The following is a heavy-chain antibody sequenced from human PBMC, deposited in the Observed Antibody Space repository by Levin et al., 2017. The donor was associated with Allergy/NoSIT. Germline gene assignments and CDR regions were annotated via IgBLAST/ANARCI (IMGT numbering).Heavy chain of an antibody. CDR1: GFTFDDYT. CDR3: AKDEGKWLQNDAFDS. J-gene: IGHJ3*02. D-gene: IGHD5-12*01. Sequence: GGSLRLSCAASGFTFDDYTMHWVRQAPGKGLEWVSLISWDGGSTYYADSVKGRFTISRDNSKNSLYLQMNSLRTEDTALYYCAKDEGKWLQNDAFDSWGQGTMVTVSS. V-gene: IGHV3-43*01. CDR2: ISWDGGST.